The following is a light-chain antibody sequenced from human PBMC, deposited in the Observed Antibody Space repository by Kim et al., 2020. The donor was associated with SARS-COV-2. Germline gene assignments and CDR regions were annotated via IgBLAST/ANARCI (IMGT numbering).Light chain of an antibody. V-gene: IGKV1-39*01. CDR2: AAS. J-gene: IGKJ2*03. Sequence: SASVGDRVTITCRASQSISSYLNWYQQKPGNAPKLLIYAASSLQSGVPSRFSGSGSGTDFTLTISSLQPEDFATYFCQQSYSTPRGFGQGTKLEI. CDR3: QQSYSTPRG. CDR1: QSISSY.